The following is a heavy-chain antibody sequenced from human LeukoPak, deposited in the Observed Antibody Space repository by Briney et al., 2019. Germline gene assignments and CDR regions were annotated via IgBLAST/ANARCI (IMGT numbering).Heavy chain of an antibody. V-gene: IGHV4-39*07. D-gene: IGHD3-10*01. CDR3: ARDYYYGSGSYWVPS. Sequence: SETLSLTCTVSGGSISSSSYYWGWIRQPPGKGLEWIGSIYYSGSTYYNPSLKSRVTISVDTSKNQFSLKLSSVTAADTAVYYCARDYYYGSGSYWVPSWGQGTLVTVSS. J-gene: IGHJ4*02. CDR2: IYYSGST. CDR1: GGSISSSSYY.